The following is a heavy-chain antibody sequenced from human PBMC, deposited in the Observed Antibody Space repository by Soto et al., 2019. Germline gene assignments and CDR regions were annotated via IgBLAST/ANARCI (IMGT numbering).Heavy chain of an antibody. J-gene: IGHJ6*02. CDR1: GFTFSSYA. CDR2: ITENGGDT. CDR3: AKGRNGVDV. V-gene: IGHV3-23*01. Sequence: GGSLRLSCAASGFTFSSYAMTWVRQAPGKGLEWVSAITENGGDTYYADSVKGRFTIPSDTSKNTLYLQVNSLRAEDTAVFYCAKGRNGVDVWGQGTTVTVSS.